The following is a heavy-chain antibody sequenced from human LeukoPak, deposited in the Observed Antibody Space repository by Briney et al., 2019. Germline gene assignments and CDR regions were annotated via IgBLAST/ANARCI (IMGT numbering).Heavy chain of an antibody. CDR2: FDPEDGET. V-gene: IGHV1-24*01. CDR1: GYTFTGYY. J-gene: IGHJ6*02. Sequence: ASVKVSCKASGYTFTGYYMHWVRQAPGQGLEWMGGFDPEDGETIYAQKFQGRVTMTEDTSTDTAYMELSSLRSEDTAVYYCATESYYYYYGMDVWGQGTTVTVSS. CDR3: ATESYYYYYGMDV.